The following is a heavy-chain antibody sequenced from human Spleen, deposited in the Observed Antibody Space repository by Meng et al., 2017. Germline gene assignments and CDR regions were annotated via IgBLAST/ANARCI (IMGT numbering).Heavy chain of an antibody. J-gene: IGHJ4*02. CDR3: ARDADWVIFDH. CDR1: GFTFDDYA. D-gene: IGHD3-9*01. Sequence: SLKISCAASGFTFDDYAMHWVRQAPGKGLEWVSGISWNSGSIGYADSVKGRFTISRDNAKNSLYLDMNSLRAEDTAVYYCARDADWVIFDHWGQGALVTVSS. CDR2: ISWNSGSI. V-gene: IGHV3-9*01.